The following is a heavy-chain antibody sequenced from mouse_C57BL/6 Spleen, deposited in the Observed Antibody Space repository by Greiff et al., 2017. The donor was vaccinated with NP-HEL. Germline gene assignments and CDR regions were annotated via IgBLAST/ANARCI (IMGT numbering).Heavy chain of an antibody. J-gene: IGHJ2*01. D-gene: IGHD2-1*01. CDR1: GYTFTSYW. V-gene: IGHV1-52*01. Sequence: VKLQQPGAELVRPGSSVKLSCKASGYTFTSYWMHWVKQRPIQGLEWIGNIDPSDSETHYNQKFKDKATLTVDKSSSTAYMQLSSLTSEDSAVYYCARRGGNYYFDYWGQGTTLTVSS. CDR3: ARRGGNYYFDY. CDR2: IDPSDSET.